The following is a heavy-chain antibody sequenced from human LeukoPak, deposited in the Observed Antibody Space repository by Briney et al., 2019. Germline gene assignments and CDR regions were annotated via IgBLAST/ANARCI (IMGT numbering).Heavy chain of an antibody. J-gene: IGHJ4*02. CDR2: IRSSGSTI. D-gene: IGHD5-18*01. CDR3: ARVGYSYGDIDY. CDR1: GFTFSSYA. V-gene: IGHV3-48*03. Sequence: GGSLRLSCAASGFTFSSYAMSWVRQAPGKGLEWVSYIRSSGSTIYYADSVKGRFTISRDNAKNSLYLQMNSLRAEDTAVYYCARVGYSYGDIDYWGQGTLVTVSS.